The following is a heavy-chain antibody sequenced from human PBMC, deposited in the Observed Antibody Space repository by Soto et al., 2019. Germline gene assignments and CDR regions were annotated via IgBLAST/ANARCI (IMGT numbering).Heavy chain of an antibody. CDR3: ATRGYCVSTGCIGDYYAMDV. CDR2: ISGSGDTT. CDR1: GVTFSRNA. Sequence: GGSLRLSCAASGVTFSRNAMSWVRQAPGKGPEWVSGISGSGDTTHYADSVKGRVTISRDNSKSTLYLQMNSLRAEDTAVYYCATRGYCVSTGCIGDYYAMDVWGQGTTVTVSS. V-gene: IGHV3-23*01. J-gene: IGHJ6*02. D-gene: IGHD2-15*01.